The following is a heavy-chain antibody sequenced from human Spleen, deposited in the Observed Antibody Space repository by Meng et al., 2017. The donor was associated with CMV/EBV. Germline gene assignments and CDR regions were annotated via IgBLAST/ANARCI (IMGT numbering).Heavy chain of an antibody. D-gene: IGHD2-2*01. CDR3: ARDRCSSTTCYLGNGDWFDP. CDR1: SGAYY. Sequence: SGAYYWSSVRQTPGKGLEWIGYIYFTGSTNYNPSLKSRVTISVDTSKNQFSLKLSSVTAADTAVYYCARDRCSSTTCYLGNGDWFDPWGQGTLVTVSS. J-gene: IGHJ5*02. CDR2: IYFTGST. V-gene: IGHV4-61*08.